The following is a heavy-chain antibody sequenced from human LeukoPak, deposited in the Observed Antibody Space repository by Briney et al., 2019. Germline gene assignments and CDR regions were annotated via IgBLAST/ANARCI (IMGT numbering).Heavy chain of an antibody. CDR1: GFTFSSYA. J-gene: IGHJ5*02. V-gene: IGHV3-48*04. CDR3: ARGQLYGDYEP. CDR2: ISSSGSTI. Sequence: PGGSLRLSCAASGFTFSSYAMSWVRQAPGKGLEWVSYISSSGSTIYYADSVKGRFTISRDNAKNSLYLQMNSLRAEDTAVYYCARGQLYGDYEPWGQGTLVTVSS. D-gene: IGHD4-17*01.